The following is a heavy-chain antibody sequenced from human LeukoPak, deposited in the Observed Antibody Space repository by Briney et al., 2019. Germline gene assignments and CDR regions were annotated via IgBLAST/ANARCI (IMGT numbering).Heavy chain of an antibody. J-gene: IGHJ4*02. Sequence: GGSLRLSCAASGFIFNKYWMTWVRQAPGEAPVWVANIKQNGGEIHYLDSVKGRFTISRDDAKNSLYLQMNSLRVEDAARYFCARDLPFDLWGQGTLVTVSS. V-gene: IGHV3-7*03. CDR2: IKQNGGEI. CDR3: ARDLPFDL. CDR1: GFIFNKYW.